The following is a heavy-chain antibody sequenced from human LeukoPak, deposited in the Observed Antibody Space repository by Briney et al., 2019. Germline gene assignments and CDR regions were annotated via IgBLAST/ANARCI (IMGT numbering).Heavy chain of an antibody. CDR3: ARVDSSGYSSPGDAFDI. J-gene: IGHJ3*02. CDR1: GFTFSSYW. Sequence: PEGSLRLSCAASGFTFSSYWMSWVRQAPGKGLEWVANIKQDGSEKYYVDSVKGRFTISRDNAKNSLYLQMNSLRAEDTAVYYCARVDSSGYSSPGDAFDIWGQGTMVTVSS. V-gene: IGHV3-7*01. CDR2: IKQDGSEK. D-gene: IGHD3-22*01.